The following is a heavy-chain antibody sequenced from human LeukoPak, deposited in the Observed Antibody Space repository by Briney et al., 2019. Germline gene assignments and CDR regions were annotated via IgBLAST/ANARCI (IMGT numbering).Heavy chain of an antibody. Sequence: GGSLRLSCAASGFTFSSYSMNWVRQAPGKGLEWVSSISSSSSYIYYADSVKGRFTISRGNAKNSLYLQMNSLRAEDTAVYYCARDRRSGYSYGSDYWGQGTLVTVSS. J-gene: IGHJ4*02. CDR1: GFTFSSYS. CDR3: ARDRRSGYSYGSDY. CDR2: ISSSSSYI. D-gene: IGHD5-18*01. V-gene: IGHV3-21*01.